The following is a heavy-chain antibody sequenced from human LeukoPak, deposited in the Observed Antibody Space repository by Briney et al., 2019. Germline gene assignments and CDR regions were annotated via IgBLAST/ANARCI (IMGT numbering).Heavy chain of an antibody. CDR3: ATHLGYCSSTSCY. CDR1: GFTFSTYG. Sequence: GGSLRLSCAASGFTFSTYGMHWVRQAPGKGLEWVAVTSHDGSDKYYADSVKGRFTISRDNSKNTLHLQMNSLRAEDTAVYYCATHLGYCSSTSCYWGQGTLVTVSS. CDR2: TSHDGSDK. D-gene: IGHD2-2*01. V-gene: IGHV3-30*03. J-gene: IGHJ4*02.